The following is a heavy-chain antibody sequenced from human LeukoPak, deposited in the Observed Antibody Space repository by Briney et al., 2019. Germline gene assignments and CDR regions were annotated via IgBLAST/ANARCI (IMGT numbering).Heavy chain of an antibody. CDR3: AKGDTTWELPHDY. CDR2: ITSSGGST. D-gene: IGHD1-26*01. V-gene: IGHV3-23*01. Sequence: GGSLRLSCAASGFTFNTYGMTWVRQAPGKGLEWVSAITSSGGSTYYGDSVKGRFTISRDNSRNTLYLQMNSLRVDDTAVYYCAKGDTTWELPHDYWGQGTLVTVSS. CDR1: GFTFNTYG. J-gene: IGHJ4*02.